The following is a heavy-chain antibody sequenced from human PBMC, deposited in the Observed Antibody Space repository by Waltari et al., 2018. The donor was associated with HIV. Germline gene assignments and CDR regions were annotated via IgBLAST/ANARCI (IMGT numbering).Heavy chain of an antibody. D-gene: IGHD5-12*01. V-gene: IGHV1-69*12. CDR1: GGTFSSYA. J-gene: IGHJ3*02. CDR2: IIPIFGTA. Sequence: QVQLVQSGAEVKKPGSSVKVSCKASGGTFSSYAISWVRQAPGQGLEWMGGIIPIFGTANYAQKFQGRVTSTADESTSTAYMELSSLRSEDTAVYYCARGPLGERWLQLLGAFDIWGQGTMVTVSS. CDR3: ARGPLGERWLQLLGAFDI.